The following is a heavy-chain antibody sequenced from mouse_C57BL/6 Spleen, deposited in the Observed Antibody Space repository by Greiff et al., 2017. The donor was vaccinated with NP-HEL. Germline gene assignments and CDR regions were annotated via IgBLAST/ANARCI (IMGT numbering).Heavy chain of an antibody. CDR2: IWSGGST. V-gene: IGHV2-2*01. Sequence: VKLVESGPGLVQPSQSLSITCTVSGFSLTRYGVHWVRQSPGTGLEWLGVIWSGGSTDYNAAFISRLSISKDNSKSQVFFKMNSLQADDTAIYYCARFYDYDGFAYWGQGTLVTVAA. D-gene: IGHD2-4*01. J-gene: IGHJ3*01. CDR3: ARFYDYDGFAY. CDR1: GFSLTRYG.